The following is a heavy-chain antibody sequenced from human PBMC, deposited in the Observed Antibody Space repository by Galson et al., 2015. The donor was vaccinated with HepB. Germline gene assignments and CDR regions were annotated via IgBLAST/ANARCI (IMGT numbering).Heavy chain of an antibody. D-gene: IGHD6-13*01. CDR3: ARDRAAAGNFDY. V-gene: IGHV6-1*01. CDR2: TYYRSKWYN. J-gene: IGHJ4*02. CDR1: GDSVSGNSAA. Sequence: FAISGDSVSGNSAALNWIRQSPSRRLEWLGRTYYRSKWYNDYAVSVKSRITINPNTAKNQFSLQLNSVTPEDTAVYYCARDRAAAGNFDYWGQGTLVTVSS.